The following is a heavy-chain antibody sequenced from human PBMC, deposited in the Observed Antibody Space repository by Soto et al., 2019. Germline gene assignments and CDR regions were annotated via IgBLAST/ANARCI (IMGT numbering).Heavy chain of an antibody. CDR3: ARTLGSGSYRYYYCYGMDD. J-gene: IGHJ6*02. CDR1: GYSFTSYW. D-gene: IGHD3-10*01. CDR2: IYPGDSDT. V-gene: IGHV5-51*01. Sequence: PGESLKISCKGSGYSFTSYWIGWVRQMPGKGLEWMGIIYPGDSDTRYSPSFQGQVTISADKSISTAYLQWSSLKASDTAMYYCARTLGSGSYRYYYCYGMDDWGQGTTVTVSS.